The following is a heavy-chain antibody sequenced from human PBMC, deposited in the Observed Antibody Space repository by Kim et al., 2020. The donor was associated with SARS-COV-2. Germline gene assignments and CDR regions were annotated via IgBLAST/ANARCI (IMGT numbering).Heavy chain of an antibody. Sequence: GGSLRLSCAASGFTFSSYAMHWVRQAPGKGLEWVAVISYDGSNKYYADSVKGRFTISRDNSKNTLYLQMNSLRAEDTAVYYCARDRLGQQLVLDGYFDYWGQGTLVTVSS. J-gene: IGHJ4*02. D-gene: IGHD6-13*01. V-gene: IGHV3-30-3*01. CDR2: ISYDGSNK. CDR3: ARDRLGQQLVLDGYFDY. CDR1: GFTFSSYA.